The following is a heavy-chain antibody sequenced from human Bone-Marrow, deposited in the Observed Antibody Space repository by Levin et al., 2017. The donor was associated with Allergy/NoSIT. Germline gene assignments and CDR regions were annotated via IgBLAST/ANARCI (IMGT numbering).Heavy chain of an antibody. Sequence: GGSLRLSCAASGVTFSNNYMTWVRQPPGKGLELVSLIYSNGDIHYADYVKGRFIISRDSYKNTVYLQMNSVRTEDTAVYYCARNRPGTANGYWGQVSLVTVSS. V-gene: IGHV3-66*01. J-gene: IGHJ4*02. CDR3: ARNRPGTANGY. CDR2: IYSNGDI. D-gene: IGHD2-21*02. CDR1: GVTFSNNY.